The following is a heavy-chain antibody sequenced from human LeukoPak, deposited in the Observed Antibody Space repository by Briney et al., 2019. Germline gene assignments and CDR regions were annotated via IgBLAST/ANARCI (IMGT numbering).Heavy chain of an antibody. J-gene: IGHJ5*02. V-gene: IGHV4-30-4*08. CDR3: ARGEPSFKYCSSTSCHRYNWFDP. D-gene: IGHD2-2*01. CDR2: IYYSGST. CDR1: GGSISSGDYY. Sequence: QPSETLSLTCTVSGGSISSGDYYWSWIRQPPGKGLEWIGYIYYSGSTYYNPSLKSRVTISVDTSKNQFSLKLSPVTAADTAVYYCARGEPSFKYCSSTSCHRYNWFDPWGQGTLVTVSS.